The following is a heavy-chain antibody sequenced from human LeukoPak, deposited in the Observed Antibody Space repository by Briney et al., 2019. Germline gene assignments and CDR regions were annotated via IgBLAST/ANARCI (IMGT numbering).Heavy chain of an antibody. V-gene: IGHV3-74*01. D-gene: IGHD6-19*01. CDR1: GFTFSGYW. CDR2: VNGDGSST. Sequence: GGSLRLSCAASGFTFSGYWMHWVRHAPGKGLVWVSRVNGDGSSTNYADSVKGRFTISRDNAKNTLYLQMNSLRAEDTAVYYCVRDLSRGWFPFDYWGQGTLVTVSS. CDR3: VRDLSRGWFPFDY. J-gene: IGHJ4*02.